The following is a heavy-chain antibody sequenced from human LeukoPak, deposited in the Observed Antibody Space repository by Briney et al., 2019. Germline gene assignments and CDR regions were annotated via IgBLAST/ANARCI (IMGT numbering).Heavy chain of an antibody. J-gene: IGHJ4*02. Sequence: NTSETLSLTCTVSGGSISSSSYYWGWIRQPPGKGLEWIGSIYYSGSTYYNPSLKSRVTISVDTSKNQFSLKLSSVTAADTAVNYCARRGIATRTSLFDYWGQGTLVTVSS. CDR3: ARRGIATRTSLFDY. CDR2: IYYSGST. D-gene: IGHD6-6*01. CDR1: GGSISSSSYY. V-gene: IGHV4-39*01.